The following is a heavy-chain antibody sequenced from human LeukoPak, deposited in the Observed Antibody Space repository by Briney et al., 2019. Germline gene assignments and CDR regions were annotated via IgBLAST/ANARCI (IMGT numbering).Heavy chain of an antibody. V-gene: IGHV1-2*02. CDR2: INPNSGGT. Sequence: ASVTVSCMASGYTFTGYSMHWVRQAPGQGLEWMGWINPNSGGTNSAQKFQGRVTMTRDTSISTAYMDLSRLRSDDSAVYYCAREQEVGSASYYIGLYMDVWGKGTTVTVSS. D-gene: IGHD3-10*01. CDR3: AREQEVGSASYYIGLYMDV. CDR1: GYTFTGYS. J-gene: IGHJ6*03.